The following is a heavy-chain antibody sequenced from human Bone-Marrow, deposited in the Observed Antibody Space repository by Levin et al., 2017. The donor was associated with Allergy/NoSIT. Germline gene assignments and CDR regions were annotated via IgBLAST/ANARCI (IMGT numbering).Heavy chain of an antibody. J-gene: IGHJ4*02. Sequence: GSLRLSCTVSGGSVSSGSYYWSWIRQPPGKGLEWIGYIYYSGSTNYNPSLKSRVTISVDTSKNRFSLKLSSVTAADTAVYYCARDSGAMGIDYWGQGTLVTVSS. CDR1: GGSVSSGSYY. D-gene: IGHD1-14*01. V-gene: IGHV4-61*01. CDR3: ARDSGAMGIDY. CDR2: IYYSGST.